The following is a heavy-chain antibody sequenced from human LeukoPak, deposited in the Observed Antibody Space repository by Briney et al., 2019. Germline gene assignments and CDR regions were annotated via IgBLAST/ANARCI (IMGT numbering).Heavy chain of an antibody. CDR1: GFTLNSYS. CDR2: ITDSAGST. D-gene: IGHD6-13*01. Sequence: PGGSLRLSCAASGFTLNSYSMVWVRQAPGKGLEWVSSITDSAGSTYYADSVKGRFTISRDNSKNTLYLQMNSLRAEDTAVYYCASWGAHYSSSWCGGGGENYFDYWGQGTLVTVSS. J-gene: IGHJ4*02. CDR3: ASWGAHYSSSWCGGGGENYFDY. V-gene: IGHV3-23*01.